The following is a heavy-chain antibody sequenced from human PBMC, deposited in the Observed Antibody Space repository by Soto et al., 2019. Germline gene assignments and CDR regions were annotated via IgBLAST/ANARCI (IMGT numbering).Heavy chain of an antibody. Sequence: SETLSLTCTVSGGSISSHYWSWIRQPPGKGLEWIGYMYYSGSTNYNPSLKSRVTISVDTSKNQFSLELNSVTAADTAVYYCARLFGELRFDPWGQGTLVTSPQ. V-gene: IGHV4-59*08. J-gene: IGHJ5*02. CDR2: MYYSGST. D-gene: IGHD3-10*01. CDR1: GGSISSHY. CDR3: ARLFGELRFDP.